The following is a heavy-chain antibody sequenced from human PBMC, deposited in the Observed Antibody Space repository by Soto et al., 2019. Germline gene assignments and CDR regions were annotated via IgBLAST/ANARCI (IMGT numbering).Heavy chain of an antibody. V-gene: IGHV5-51*01. CDR3: ARGDWYHDILTGYFPYHFDY. CDR1: VYRCTSYW. CDR2: IYPGDSDT. Sequence: PGESLKISCKGAVYRCTSYWIGWVRQMPGKGLEWVGVIYPGDSDTRYSPPFEGQVTISTDNSITTAYLQWSSLKASDTGTYYCARGDWYHDILTGYFPYHFDYWGHGTLVTVSS. J-gene: IGHJ4*01. D-gene: IGHD3-9*01.